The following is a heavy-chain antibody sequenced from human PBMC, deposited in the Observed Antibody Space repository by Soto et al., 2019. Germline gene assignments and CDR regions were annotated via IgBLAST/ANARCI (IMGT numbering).Heavy chain of an antibody. Sequence: EVQLLESGGGLVQPGGSLRLSCAASGFTFSSYAMSWVRQAPGKGLEWVSAISGSGGSTYYADSVKGRFTISRDNSKNTLYLQMNNLRAEDTAVYYCAKDLDKDIVLMVYDYWGQGTLVTVSS. CDR3: AKDLDKDIVLMVYDY. CDR2: ISGSGGST. V-gene: IGHV3-23*01. D-gene: IGHD2-8*01. J-gene: IGHJ4*02. CDR1: GFTFSSYA.